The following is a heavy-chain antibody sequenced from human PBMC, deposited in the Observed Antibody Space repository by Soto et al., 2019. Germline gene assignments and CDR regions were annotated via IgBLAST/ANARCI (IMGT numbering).Heavy chain of an antibody. CDR3: ARGLGVTGTTFDY. D-gene: IGHD1-20*01. Sequence: QVQLVESGGGVVQPGRSLRLSCAASGFTFSSYAMHWVRQAPGKGLEWVAVISYDGSNKYYADSVKGRFTISRDNSKNPLYLQMNSLRAEDTAVYYCARGLGVTGTTFDYWGQGTLVTVSS. J-gene: IGHJ4*02. CDR1: GFTFSSYA. V-gene: IGHV3-30-3*01. CDR2: ISYDGSNK.